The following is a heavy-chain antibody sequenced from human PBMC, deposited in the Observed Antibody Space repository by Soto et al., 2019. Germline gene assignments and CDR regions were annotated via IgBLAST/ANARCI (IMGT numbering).Heavy chain of an antibody. CDR1: GYTFTSYA. CDR2: INAGNGNT. Sequence: GASVKVSCKASGYTFTSYAMHWVRQAPGQRLEWMGWINAGNGNTKYSQKFQGRVTITRDTSASTAYMELSSLRSEDTAVYYCPRSIRITMIVVAPAYWGQGTLVTVSS. CDR3: PRSIRITMIVVAPAY. V-gene: IGHV1-3*01. D-gene: IGHD3-22*01. J-gene: IGHJ4*02.